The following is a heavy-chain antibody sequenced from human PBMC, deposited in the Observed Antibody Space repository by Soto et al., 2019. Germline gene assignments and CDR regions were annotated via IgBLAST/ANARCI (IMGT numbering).Heavy chain of an antibody. CDR2: IYYSGST. Sequence: KTSETLSLTCTVSGGSISSSSYYWGWIRQPLGKGLEWIGSIYYSGSTYYNPSLKSRVTISVDTSKNQFSLKLSSVTAADTAVYYCARHLSSSFNYFDYWGQGTLVTVSS. V-gene: IGHV4-39*01. D-gene: IGHD6-13*01. J-gene: IGHJ4*02. CDR1: GGSISSSSYY. CDR3: ARHLSSSFNYFDY.